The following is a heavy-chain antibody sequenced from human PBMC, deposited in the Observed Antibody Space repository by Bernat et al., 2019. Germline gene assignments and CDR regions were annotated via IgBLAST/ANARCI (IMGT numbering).Heavy chain of an antibody. CDR1: GFTFSSYD. CDR2: IGTAGDT. J-gene: IGHJ4*02. Sequence: EVQLVESGGGLVQPGGSLRLSCAASGFTFSSYDMHWVRQATGKGLEWVSAIGTAGDTYYPGSVKGRFTISRENAKNSLYLQMNSLRAGDTAVYYCARGRSGSSADFDYWSQGTLVTVSS. D-gene: IGHD6-6*01. CDR3: ARGRSGSSADFDY. V-gene: IGHV3-13*01.